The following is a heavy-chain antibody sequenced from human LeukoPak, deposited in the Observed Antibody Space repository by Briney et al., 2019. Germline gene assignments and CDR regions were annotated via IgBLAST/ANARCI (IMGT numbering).Heavy chain of an antibody. J-gene: IGHJ4*02. CDR3: ARGTGVDY. D-gene: IGHD3-10*01. CDR2: IKYDGSEK. CDR1: GITFSSYW. Sequence: PGGSLRLSCEVSGITFSSYWMTWVRQAPGKGLEWVANIKYDGSEKYYVDSVKGRFTITRDNAKNSLDLQMNSLRVEDTAVYYCARGTGVDYWGQGTLVSVSS. V-gene: IGHV3-7*01.